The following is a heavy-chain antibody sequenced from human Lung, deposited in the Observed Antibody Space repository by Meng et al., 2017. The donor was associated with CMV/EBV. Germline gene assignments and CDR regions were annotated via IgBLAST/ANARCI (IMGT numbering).Heavy chain of an antibody. V-gene: IGHV4-34*01. CDR2: INPSGST. J-gene: IGHJ4*02. Sequence: ESLKISCAVYGGSFSGYYWSWIRQPPGKGLEWIGEINPSGSTNYNPSLKSRVTISVDTSKNQFSLRLSSVTAADTALYYCARGILPQRGSTVPTPDYWGQGTXVTVSS. CDR3: ARGILPQRGSTVPTPDY. CDR1: GGSFSGYY. D-gene: IGHD4-11*01.